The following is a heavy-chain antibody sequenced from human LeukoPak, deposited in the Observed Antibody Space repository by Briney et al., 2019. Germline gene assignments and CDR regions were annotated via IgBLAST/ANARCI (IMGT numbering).Heavy chain of an antibody. V-gene: IGHV3-7*01. J-gene: IGHJ4*02. CDR2: IKQDGSEK. CDR3: ARRLDY. Sequence: GGSLRLSCVASGFTFSSYWMSWVRQAPGKGLEWVANIKQDGSEKYYVDSVKGRFTISRDNAKNSLYLQMNSLRAEDTAVYYCARRLDYWGQGTLVTVSS. CDR1: GFTFSSYW.